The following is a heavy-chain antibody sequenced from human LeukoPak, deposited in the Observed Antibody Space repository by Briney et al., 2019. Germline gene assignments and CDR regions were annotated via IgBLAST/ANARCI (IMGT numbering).Heavy chain of an antibody. CDR3: ANAPTTVTTPLLY. V-gene: IGHV3-23*01. CDR2: ISGSGGST. Sequence: PGGSLRLSCAASGFTFSSYAMSWVRQAPGKGLEWVSAISGSGGSTYYADSVKGRLTISRDNSKNTLYLQMNSLRAEDTAVYYCANAPTTVTTPLLYWGQGTLVTVSS. D-gene: IGHD4-17*01. J-gene: IGHJ4*02. CDR1: GFTFSSYA.